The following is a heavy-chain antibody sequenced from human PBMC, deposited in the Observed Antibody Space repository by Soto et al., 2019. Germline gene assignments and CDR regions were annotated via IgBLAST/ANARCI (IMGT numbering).Heavy chain of an antibody. Sequence: GGSLRLSCAASGFTFSSYSMNWVRQAPGKGLEWVSSISSSSSYIYYADSVKGRFTISRDNAKNSLYLQMNSLRAEDTAVYYCARASPGELSLEWRVYSYYYGMDVWGQGTTVTVSS. D-gene: IGHD3-16*02. CDR3: ARASPGELSLEWRVYSYYYGMDV. V-gene: IGHV3-21*01. J-gene: IGHJ6*02. CDR1: GFTFSSYS. CDR2: ISSSSSYI.